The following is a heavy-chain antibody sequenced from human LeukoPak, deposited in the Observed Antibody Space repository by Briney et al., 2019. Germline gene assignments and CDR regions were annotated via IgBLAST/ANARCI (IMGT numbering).Heavy chain of an antibody. Sequence: GGSLRLSCAASGFTFSSYSMNWVRQAPGKGLEWVSSISSSSSSYIYYADSVKGRFTISRDNAKNSLYLQMNSLRAEDTAVYYCASMSIAVAGTFYFDYWGQGTLVTVSS. V-gene: IGHV3-21*01. D-gene: IGHD6-19*01. CDR3: ASMSIAVAGTFYFDY. CDR1: GFTFSSYS. J-gene: IGHJ4*02. CDR2: ISSSSSSYI.